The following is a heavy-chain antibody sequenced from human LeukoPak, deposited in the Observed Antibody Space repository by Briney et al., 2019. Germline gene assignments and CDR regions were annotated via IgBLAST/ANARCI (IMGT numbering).Heavy chain of an antibody. CDR3: ARGAYTYYFDY. J-gene: IGHJ4*02. V-gene: IGHV4-59*01. CDR2: IYYSGST. Sequence: SETLSLTCTVSGGSISSYYWSWIRQPPGKGLEWIGYIYYSGSTNYNPSPKSRVTISVDTSKNQFSLKLSSVTAADTAVYYCARGAYTYYFDYWGQGTLVTVSS. D-gene: IGHD4-11*01. CDR1: GGSISSYY.